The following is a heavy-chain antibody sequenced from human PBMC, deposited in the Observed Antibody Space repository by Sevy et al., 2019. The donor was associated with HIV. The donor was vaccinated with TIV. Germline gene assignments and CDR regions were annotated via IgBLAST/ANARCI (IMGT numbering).Heavy chain of an antibody. J-gene: IGHJ6*02. CDR1: GFILSDYY. CDR2: IGSSGNTI. D-gene: IGHD2-2*01. CDR3: ARDRWFCSSTNCDDWDYYGMDV. V-gene: IGHV3-11*01. Sequence: GGSLRLSCAASGFILSDYYMSWIRQAPGKGLEWVSYIGSSGNTIYYTDSVKGRFTISRENSKKLVYLQMNSLRAEDSAVYYCARDRWFCSSTNCDDWDYYGMDVWGQGTTVTVSS.